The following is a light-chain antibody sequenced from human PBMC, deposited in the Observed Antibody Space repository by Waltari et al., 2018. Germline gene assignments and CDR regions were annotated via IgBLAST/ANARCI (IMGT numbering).Light chain of an antibody. V-gene: IGLV2-11*01. CDR2: DVS. CDR3: CSYVGSHTNWV. Sequence: QSALTQPRSVSGSPGQSVTISCTGISSDVGDYNFVSWYQQHPAKAPKLMIHDVSKRPSGVPDRFSGAKSGNTASLTISGLQAEDEAEYYCCSYVGSHTNWVFGGGTKLTVL. J-gene: IGLJ3*02. CDR1: SSDVGDYNF.